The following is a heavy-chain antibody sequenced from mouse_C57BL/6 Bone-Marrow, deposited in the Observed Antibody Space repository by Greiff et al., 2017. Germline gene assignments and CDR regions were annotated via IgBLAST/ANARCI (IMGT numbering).Heavy chain of an antibody. D-gene: IGHD2-13*01. CDR3: ARSGDYLAWAY. Sequence: EVQLQQSVAELVRPGASVKLSCTASGFTIKNTYMHWVKQRPEQGLEWIGRIYPANGNPNYSPKFQGKATLTADTSSNTAYLQLSRLTSEDTAIYSGARSGDYLAWAYWGQGTLVTVSA. V-gene: IGHV14-3*01. CDR1: GFTIKNTY. J-gene: IGHJ3*01. CDR2: IYPANGNP.